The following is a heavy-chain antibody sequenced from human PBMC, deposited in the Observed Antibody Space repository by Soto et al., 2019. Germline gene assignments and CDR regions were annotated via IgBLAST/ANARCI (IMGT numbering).Heavy chain of an antibody. V-gene: IGHV4-30-4*02. CDR3: ARAVLPATAPFDY. Sequence: PSETLSLTCTVSGGSISSGDYYWSWIRQPPGKGLEWIGYIYYSGSTYYNPSLKSRVTISVDTSKNQFSLKLSSVTAADTAVYYCARAVLPATAPFDYWGQGTLVTVSS. J-gene: IGHJ4*02. CDR1: GGSISSGDYY. D-gene: IGHD2-2*01. CDR2: IYYSGST.